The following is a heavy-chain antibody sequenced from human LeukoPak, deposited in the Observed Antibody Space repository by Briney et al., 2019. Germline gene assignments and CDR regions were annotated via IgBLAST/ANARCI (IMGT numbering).Heavy chain of an antibody. CDR3: ARRQYYDSTGYWYYFDY. V-gene: IGHV4-59*08. J-gene: IGHJ4*02. CDR1: GGSINNYY. CDR2: IHYSGST. D-gene: IGHD3-22*01. Sequence: PSETLSLTCTVSGGSINNYYWSWIRQPPGQGLEWIGQIHYSGSTNYNPSLKSRVTISVDTSKNQFSLNLNSVTAADTAKYYCARRQYYDSTGYWYYFDYWGQGTLVTVS.